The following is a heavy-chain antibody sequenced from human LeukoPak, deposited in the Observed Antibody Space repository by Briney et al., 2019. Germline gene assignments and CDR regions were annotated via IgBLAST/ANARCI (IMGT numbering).Heavy chain of an antibody. V-gene: IGHV4-39*01. CDR3: ARRDVGATIDY. Sequence: PSETLSLTCTASGDSISSGRFYWAWIRQPPGRGLEWIGSILYTGRTFYSPSLKSRVTISVDTSKNQFSLRLGSVTASDTAVYYCARRDVGATIDYWGQGTLVTVSS. D-gene: IGHD1-26*01. CDR2: ILYTGRT. CDR1: GDSISSGRFY. J-gene: IGHJ4*02.